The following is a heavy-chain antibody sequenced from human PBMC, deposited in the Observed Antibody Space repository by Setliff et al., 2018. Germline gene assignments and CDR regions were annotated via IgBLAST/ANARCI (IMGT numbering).Heavy chain of an antibody. CDR1: GGSVRGYY. CDR2: MYYSGDT. D-gene: IGHD5-18*01. V-gene: IGHV4-59*08. CDR3: ASRPPRHTPMALTFDY. J-gene: IGHJ4*02. Sequence: TLSLTCTVSGGSVRGYYWSWIRQPPGKGLEWIGYMYYSGDTNYNPSLNSRVTISVDTSKNQFSLELRSVTAADTAVYYGASRPPRHTPMALTFDYWGQGILVTVSS.